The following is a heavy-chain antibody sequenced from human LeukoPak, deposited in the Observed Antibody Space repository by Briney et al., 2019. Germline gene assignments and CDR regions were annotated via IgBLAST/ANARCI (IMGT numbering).Heavy chain of an antibody. CDR3: ARGPSGVFYMDV. Sequence: GSLRLSFAASGFTFSNYAMHWVRQAPGKGREYFSAITGNGGSTYRANSVRGRFTISRDNPKNTVYLQMGSLRAEDMAVYYCARGPSGVFYMDVWGKGTTVTVSS. J-gene: IGHJ6*03. CDR1: GFTFSNYA. D-gene: IGHD3-10*01. CDR2: ITGNGGST. V-gene: IGHV3-64*01.